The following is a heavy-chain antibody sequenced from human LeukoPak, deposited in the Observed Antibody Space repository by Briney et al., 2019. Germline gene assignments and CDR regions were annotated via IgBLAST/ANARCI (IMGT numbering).Heavy chain of an antibody. Sequence: ASVKVSCKASGYTLSGYYMHWVRQAPGQGLAWMGWINPNSGDTNYPHNFQWSVNMTRDTTITTAYMELTRLRSDDTAMYYCAGGPRAYGGNSDYWGQGALVTVSS. CDR2: INPNSGDT. V-gene: IGHV1-2*02. D-gene: IGHD4-23*01. CDR1: GYTLSGYY. J-gene: IGHJ4*02. CDR3: AGGPRAYGGNSDY.